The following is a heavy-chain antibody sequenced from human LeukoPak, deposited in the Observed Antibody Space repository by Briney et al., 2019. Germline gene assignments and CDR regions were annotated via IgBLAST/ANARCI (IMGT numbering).Heavy chain of an antibody. V-gene: IGHV4-4*07. D-gene: IGHD3-3*01. CDR2: IYTSGST. Sequence: SETLSLTCSVSGGSISSYYWSWIRQPAGKGLEWIGRIYTSGSTNYNPSLKSRVTISVDTSKNQFSLKLSSVTAADTAVYYCAREQTYYDFWSGYASRGYYFDYWGQGTLVTVSS. CDR1: GGSISSYY. J-gene: IGHJ4*02. CDR3: AREQTYYDFWSGYASRGYYFDY.